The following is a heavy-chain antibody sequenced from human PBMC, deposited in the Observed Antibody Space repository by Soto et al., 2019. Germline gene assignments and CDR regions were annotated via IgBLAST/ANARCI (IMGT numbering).Heavy chain of an antibody. CDR1: GGSVSSGSYY. D-gene: IGHD3-10*01. Sequence: QVQLQESGPGLVKPSETLSLTCTVSGGSVSSGSYYWSWIRQPPGKGLEWIGYIYYSGSTNYNPSLKSRVTISVDTSKNQFSLKLSSVTAADTAVYYCARDHVVRGVINWFDPWGQGILVTVSS. CDR3: ARDHVVRGVINWFDP. J-gene: IGHJ5*02. CDR2: IYYSGST. V-gene: IGHV4-61*01.